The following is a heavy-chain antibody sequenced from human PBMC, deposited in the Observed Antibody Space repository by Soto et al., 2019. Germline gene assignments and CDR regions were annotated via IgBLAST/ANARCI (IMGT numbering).Heavy chain of an antibody. CDR2: INPNSGDT. CDR3: ARESGGATATLDSYYFYMDI. CDR1: GYSFSDYY. D-gene: IGHD5-12*01. J-gene: IGHJ6*03. V-gene: IGHV1-2*06. Sequence: QVQLVQSGAEVKKPGASVTVSCKASGYSFSDYYLHWVRQAPGQGPEWMGRINPNSGDTKFAQKFQGRVTMTRDTSVRTAFMELNWLKPDDTAVYYCARESGGATATLDSYYFYMDIWGKGTTVTVSS.